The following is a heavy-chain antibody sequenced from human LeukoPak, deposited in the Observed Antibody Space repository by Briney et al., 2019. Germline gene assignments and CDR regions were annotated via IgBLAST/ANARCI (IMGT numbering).Heavy chain of an antibody. CDR1: GFAFSSSA. CDR2: IVVGSSDT. D-gene: IGHD2-15*01. CDR3: AAGSSYSLYYYYNMDV. Sequence: SVKVSCKASGFAFSSSAMQWMRQARGQRLEWIGWIVVGSSDTKYAQKFQERVTITRDMSTSTAYMELSSLRSEDTAVYYCAAGSSYSLYYYYNMDVWGKGTTATVSS. V-gene: IGHV1-58*02. J-gene: IGHJ6*03.